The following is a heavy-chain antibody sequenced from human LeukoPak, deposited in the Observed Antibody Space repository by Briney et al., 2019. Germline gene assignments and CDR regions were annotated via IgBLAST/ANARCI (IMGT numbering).Heavy chain of an antibody. D-gene: IGHD4-17*01. CDR1: GFTLINHG. CDR3: ARSNYGDYESHDACDI. V-gene: IGHV3-33*01. Sequence: PGRSLRLSCEASGFTLINHGMHWVRQGPDKGLEWVAVIWNDGSKNFYTDSVKGRLTISRDDSKNTLSLQMDSLRAEDTAVYYCARSNYGDYESHDACDIWGQGTMVTVSS. J-gene: IGHJ3*02. CDR2: IWNDGSKN.